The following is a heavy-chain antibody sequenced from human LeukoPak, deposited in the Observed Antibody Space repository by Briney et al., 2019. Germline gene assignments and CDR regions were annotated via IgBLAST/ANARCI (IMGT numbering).Heavy chain of an antibody. CDR3: APPPYYYEANGYSVA. V-gene: IGHV4-34*01. Sequence: PSETLPFTCAVYGGSFSGYYWSWIRQPPGKGLEWIGEINHSGSTNYNPSLKSRVTISVDTSKNQFSLKLSSVTAADTAVYYCAPPPYYYEANGYSVAWGQGTLVTVSS. CDR2: INHSGST. J-gene: IGHJ5*02. D-gene: IGHD3-22*01. CDR1: GGSFSGYY.